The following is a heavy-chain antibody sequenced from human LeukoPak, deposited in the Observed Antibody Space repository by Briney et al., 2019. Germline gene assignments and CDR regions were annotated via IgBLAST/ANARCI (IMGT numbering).Heavy chain of an antibody. Sequence: PGGSLRLSCAASGFTFSNYAMSWVRQAPGKGLEWVSAIGGGVVGSTFPTDSVKGRFTISRDSSKNTLYLQMNSLRAEDTAVYYCAKGSFYDRSGYNDYWGQGTLVTVSS. CDR1: GFTFSNYA. J-gene: IGHJ4*02. D-gene: IGHD3-22*01. V-gene: IGHV3-23*01. CDR2: IGGGVVGST. CDR3: AKGSFYDRSGYNDY.